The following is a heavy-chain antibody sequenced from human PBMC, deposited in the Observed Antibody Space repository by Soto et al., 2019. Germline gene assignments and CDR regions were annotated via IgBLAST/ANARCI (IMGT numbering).Heavy chain of an antibody. D-gene: IGHD6-6*01. CDR3: ARLSSSGCDY. V-gene: IGHV4-59*01. CDR1: GGSISSYY. J-gene: IGHJ4*02. Sequence: SETLSLTCTVSGGSISSYYWSWIRQPPGKGLEWIGYIYYSGSTNYNPSLKSRVTISVDTSKNQFSLKLSSVTAADTAVYYCARLSSSGCDYWGKGTLVTVSS. CDR2: IYYSGST.